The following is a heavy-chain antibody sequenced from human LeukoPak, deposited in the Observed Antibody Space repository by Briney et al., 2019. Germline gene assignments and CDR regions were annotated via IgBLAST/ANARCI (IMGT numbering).Heavy chain of an antibody. Sequence: PGGSLRLSCAASGFTFSSYAMSWVRQAPGKGLEWVSAISGSGGSTYYADSVKGRFTISRDNSKNTLYLQMNSLRAADTALYSCARDLNGKFYIAYWGQGTLVTVSS. V-gene: IGHV3-23*01. J-gene: IGHJ4*02. CDR2: ISGSGGST. CDR3: ARDLNGKFYIAY. D-gene: IGHD2-8*01. CDR1: GFTFSSYA.